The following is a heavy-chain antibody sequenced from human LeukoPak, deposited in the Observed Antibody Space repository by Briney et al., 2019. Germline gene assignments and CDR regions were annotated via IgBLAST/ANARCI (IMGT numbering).Heavy chain of an antibody. Sequence: GGSLRLSCAASGFTFSDHWMSWVRQAPGKGLEWVANIKLDGSEKYYVDSVKGRFTVSRDNAKNSLHLQMSSLRAEDTAVYYCARYSLQHYYMDVWGKGTTVTVSS. CDR1: GFTFSDHW. CDR3: ARYSLQHYYMDV. D-gene: IGHD1-26*01. J-gene: IGHJ6*03. V-gene: IGHV3-7*01. CDR2: IKLDGSEK.